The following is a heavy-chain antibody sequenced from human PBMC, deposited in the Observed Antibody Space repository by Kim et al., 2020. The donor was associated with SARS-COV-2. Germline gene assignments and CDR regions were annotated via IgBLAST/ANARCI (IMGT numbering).Heavy chain of an antibody. CDR2: ST. D-gene: IGHD3-22*01. Sequence: STSYADSVKGRFTSSRDNAKNTLYLQMNSLRAEDTAVYYCARHSSGYFDYWGQGTLVTVSS. J-gene: IGHJ4*02. V-gene: IGHV3-74*01. CDR3: ARHSSGYFDY.